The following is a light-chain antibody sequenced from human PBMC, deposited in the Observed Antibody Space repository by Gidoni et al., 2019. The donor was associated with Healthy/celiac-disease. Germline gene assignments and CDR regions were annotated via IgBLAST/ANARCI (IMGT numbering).Light chain of an antibody. Sequence: EIVLTQSPGTLSLSPGERATLSCRASQSVSSSYLAWYQQKPGQAPRLLIYGASSRATGIPDRFSGSGSGTDFTLTISRREPEDFAVYYCQQYGSSPRTFXXXTKVEIK. CDR2: GAS. CDR1: QSVSSSY. J-gene: IGKJ1*01. V-gene: IGKV3-20*01. CDR3: QQYGSSPRT.